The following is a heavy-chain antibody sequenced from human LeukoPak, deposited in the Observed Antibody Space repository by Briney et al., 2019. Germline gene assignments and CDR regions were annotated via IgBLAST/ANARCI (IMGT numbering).Heavy chain of an antibody. J-gene: IGHJ6*03. Sequence: GRSLRLSCAASGFTFSSYGMHWVRQAPGKGLEWVAVIWYDGSNKYYADSVKGRFTISRDNSKNTLDLQMKSLRAEDTAVYYCAKSSAYGDYNPYYYYYYMDVWGKGTTVTVSS. CDR1: GFTFSSYG. CDR2: IWYDGSNK. CDR3: AKSSAYGDYNPYYYYYYMDV. V-gene: IGHV3-33*06. D-gene: IGHD4-17*01.